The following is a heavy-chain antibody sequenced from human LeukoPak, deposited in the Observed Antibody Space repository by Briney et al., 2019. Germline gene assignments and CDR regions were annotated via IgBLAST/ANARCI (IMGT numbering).Heavy chain of an antibody. CDR1: GYSISSSNW. Sequence: PSETLSLTCAVSGYSISSSNWWGWIRQPPGKGLEWIGYIYYSGSTNYNPSLKSRVTISVDTSKNQFSLKLSSVTAADTAVYYCARHLAGYGLRPWGQGTLVTVSS. CDR3: ARHLAGYGLRP. V-gene: IGHV4-28*01. D-gene: IGHD5-18*01. J-gene: IGHJ5*02. CDR2: IYYSGST.